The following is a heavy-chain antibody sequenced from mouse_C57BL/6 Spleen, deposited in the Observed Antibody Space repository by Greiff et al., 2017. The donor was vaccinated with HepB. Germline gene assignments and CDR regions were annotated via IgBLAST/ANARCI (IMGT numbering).Heavy chain of an antibody. CDR2: IWSGGST. V-gene: IGHV2-2*01. CDR3: ARNGGSRGDYFDY. CDR1: GFSLTSYG. D-gene: IGHD1-1*01. Sequence: VMLVESGPGLVQPSQSLSITCTASGFSLTSYGVHWVRQSPGKGLEWLGVIWSGGSTDYNAAFISRLSISKDNSKSQVFFKMNSLQADDTAIYYCARNGGSRGDYFDYWGQGTTLTVSS. J-gene: IGHJ2*01.